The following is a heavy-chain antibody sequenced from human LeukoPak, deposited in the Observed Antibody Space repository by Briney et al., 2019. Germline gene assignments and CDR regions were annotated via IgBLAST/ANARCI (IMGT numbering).Heavy chain of an antibody. J-gene: IGHJ2*01. Sequence: GGSLRLSCVGSGITFSNFGLHWVRQPPGKGLEWVAVISHDETYSDYADSVRGRFTISRDNSRNTLYLQMNSLRAEDTAVYYCAKALSLDWYFDLWGRGTLVTVSS. CDR1: GITFSNFG. CDR2: ISHDETYS. V-gene: IGHV3-30*18. CDR3: AKALSLDWYFDL. D-gene: IGHD4/OR15-4a*01.